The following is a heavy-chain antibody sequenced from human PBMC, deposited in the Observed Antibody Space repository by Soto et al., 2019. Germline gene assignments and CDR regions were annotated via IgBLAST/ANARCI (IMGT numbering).Heavy chain of an antibody. J-gene: IGHJ6*02. CDR1: GFTFSSYA. Sequence: HPGGSLRLSCAASGFTFSSYAMSWVRQAPGKGLEWVSAISGSGGSTYYADSVKGRFTISRDNSKNTLYLQMNSLRAEDTAVYYCAKAVYSSPPYYYYYGMDVWGQGTTVTVSS. D-gene: IGHD6-13*01. CDR2: ISGSGGST. CDR3: AKAVYSSPPYYYYYGMDV. V-gene: IGHV3-23*01.